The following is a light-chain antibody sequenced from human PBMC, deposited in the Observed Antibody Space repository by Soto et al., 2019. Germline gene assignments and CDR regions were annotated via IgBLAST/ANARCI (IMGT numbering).Light chain of an antibody. CDR1: SSDVGGYNY. CDR3: SSYTSSSSTQV. V-gene: IGLV2-14*01. J-gene: IGLJ2*01. Sequence: QSALTQPASVSGSPGQSITISCTGTSSDVGGYNYVSWYQQHPGKAPKLMIYDVSNRPSGVSNRFSGSKSGNTASLTISGLQAEDEADYYCSSYTSSSSTQVFGGGTKL. CDR2: DVS.